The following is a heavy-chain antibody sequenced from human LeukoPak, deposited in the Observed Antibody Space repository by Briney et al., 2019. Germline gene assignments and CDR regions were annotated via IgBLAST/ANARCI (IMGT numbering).Heavy chain of an antibody. CDR1: GYTFTSYG. Sequence: ASVKVSCKASGYTFTSYGISWVRQAPGQGLEWMGWINPNSGGTNYAQKFQGRVTMTRDTSISTAYMELSRLRSDDTAVYYCARDNYDFWSGYYRGYNWFDPWGQGTLVTVSS. V-gene: IGHV1-2*02. CDR2: INPNSGGT. CDR3: ARDNYDFWSGYYRGYNWFDP. D-gene: IGHD3-3*01. J-gene: IGHJ5*02.